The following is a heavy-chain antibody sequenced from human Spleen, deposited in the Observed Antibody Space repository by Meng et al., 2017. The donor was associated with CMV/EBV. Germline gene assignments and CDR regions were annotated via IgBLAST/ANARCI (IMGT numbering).Heavy chain of an antibody. CDR1: GFTFSRYP. J-gene: IGHJ4*02. Sequence: GESLKISCAASGFTFSRYPMSWIRQAPGKGLEWVSSISSSSSYIHYADSVKGRFTISRDNAKNSLYLQMNSLRAEDTALYYCAKDIASYGYQFPFDYWGQGTLVTVSS. CDR2: ISSSSSYI. CDR3: AKDIASYGYQFPFDY. D-gene: IGHD5-18*01. V-gene: IGHV3-21*04.